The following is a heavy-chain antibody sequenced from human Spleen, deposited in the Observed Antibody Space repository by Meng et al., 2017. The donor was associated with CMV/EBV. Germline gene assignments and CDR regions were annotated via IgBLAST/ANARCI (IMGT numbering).Heavy chain of an antibody. CDR2: ISSSSSYI. V-gene: IGHV3-21*01. CDR1: GFTFSSYS. Sequence: GESLKISCAASGFTFSSYSMNWVRQAPGKGLEWVSSISSSSSYIYYADSVKGRFTISRDNAKNSLYLQMNSLRVEDTAVYYCARDPFGVVIMDYWGQGTLVTVSS. J-gene: IGHJ4*02. D-gene: IGHD3-3*01. CDR3: ARDPFGVVIMDY.